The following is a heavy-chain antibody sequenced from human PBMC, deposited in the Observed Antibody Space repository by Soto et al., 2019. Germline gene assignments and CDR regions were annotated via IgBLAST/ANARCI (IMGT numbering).Heavy chain of an antibody. J-gene: IGHJ4*02. CDR3: AKADRPYYEILTGPDY. V-gene: IGHV3-11*01. Sequence: QVQLVESGGGLVKPGGSLRLSCVVSGFSFSDYYMSWIRQAPGKGLEWISYISNTGSTKYYADSVKGRFTVSRDNSRNTLFLQMNSLRVEDTAIYYCAKADRPYYEILTGPDYWGQGTLVTVSS. CDR2: ISNTGSTK. D-gene: IGHD3-9*01. CDR1: GFSFSDYY.